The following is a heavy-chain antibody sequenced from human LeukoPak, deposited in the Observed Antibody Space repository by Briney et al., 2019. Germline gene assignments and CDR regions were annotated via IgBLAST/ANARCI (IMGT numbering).Heavy chain of an antibody. J-gene: IGHJ5*02. D-gene: IGHD4-17*01. Sequence: GGSLRLSCAASGFTFSSYGMHWVRQAPGKGLEWVAVIWYDGSNKYYADSVKGRSTISRDNSKNTLYLQMNSLRAEDTAVYYCARDGSTTVTHNWFDPWGQGTLVTVSS. V-gene: IGHV3-33*01. CDR3: ARDGSTTVTHNWFDP. CDR1: GFTFSSYG. CDR2: IWYDGSNK.